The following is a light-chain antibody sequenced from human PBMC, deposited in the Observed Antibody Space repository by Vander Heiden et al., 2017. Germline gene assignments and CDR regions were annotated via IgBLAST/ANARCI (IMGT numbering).Light chain of an antibody. V-gene: IGKV1-39*01. CDR3: QQSYTTPPWT. Sequence: DIQMTQSPSSLSASVGDRVTITCRASQSISSYLNWYQQKPGKAPKLLIYAASSLQSGVPSRFSGSGSGTDFTLTISSLQPEDFATYYCQQSYTTPPWTFGPWTNVELK. J-gene: IGKJ1*01. CDR2: AAS. CDR1: QSISSY.